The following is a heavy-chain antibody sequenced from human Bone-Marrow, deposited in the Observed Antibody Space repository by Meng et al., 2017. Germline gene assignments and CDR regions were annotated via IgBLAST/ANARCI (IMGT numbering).Heavy chain of an antibody. V-gene: IGHV5-51*01. Sequence: GESLKISCKGSGYRFTSSWIGWVRQMPGKGLEWMGIIYPGDSDTTYSPSFEGQVTISVDKSISTAYLQWSSLKASDTAMYYCARQYSSGYPFSSYYYYYGMDVWGQGTTVTVSS. J-gene: IGHJ6*02. CDR1: GYRFTSSW. CDR3: ARQYSSGYPFSSYYYYYGMDV. D-gene: IGHD6-19*01. CDR2: IYPGDSDT.